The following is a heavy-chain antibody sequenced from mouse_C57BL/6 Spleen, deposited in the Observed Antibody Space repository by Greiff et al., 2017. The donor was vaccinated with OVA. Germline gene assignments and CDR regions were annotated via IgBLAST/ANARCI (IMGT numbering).Heavy chain of an antibody. D-gene: IGHD2-4*01. V-gene: IGHV1-50*01. Sequence: QVQLQQPGAELVKPGASVKLSCKASGYTFTSYWMQWVKQRPGQGLEWIGEIDPSDSYTNYNQKFKGKATLTVDTSSSTAYMQLSSLTSEDSAVYYCARGRYDSYYYAMDYWGQGTSVTVSS. J-gene: IGHJ4*01. CDR3: ARGRYDSYYYAMDY. CDR1: GYTFTSYW. CDR2: IDPSDSYT.